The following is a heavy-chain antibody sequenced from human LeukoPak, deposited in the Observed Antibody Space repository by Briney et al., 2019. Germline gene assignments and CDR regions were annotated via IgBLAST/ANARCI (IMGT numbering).Heavy chain of an antibody. J-gene: IGHJ4*02. CDR3: ARDRTVTSSFDY. Sequence: GASVKVSCKASGYTFTCYYMHWVRQAPGQGLEWMGWINPNSGGTNYAQKFQGRVTMTRDTSISTAYMELSRLRSDDTAVYYCARDRTVTSSFDYWGQGTLVTVSS. V-gene: IGHV1-2*02. CDR1: GYTFTCYY. CDR2: INPNSGGT. D-gene: IGHD4-17*01.